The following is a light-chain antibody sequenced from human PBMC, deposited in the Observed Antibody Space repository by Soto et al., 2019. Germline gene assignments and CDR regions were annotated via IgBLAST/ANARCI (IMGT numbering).Light chain of an antibody. CDR2: DVS. CDR3: QQFNSYPIT. Sequence: DIQMTQSPSTLSASVGDRVTITCRASQSISSWLAWYQQKPGKGPKLLIYDVSSLESGVPSRFSGSGSGTEFTLTISSLQPEDFATYYCQQFNSYPITFGQGTRLEIK. CDR1: QSISSW. V-gene: IGKV1-5*01. J-gene: IGKJ5*01.